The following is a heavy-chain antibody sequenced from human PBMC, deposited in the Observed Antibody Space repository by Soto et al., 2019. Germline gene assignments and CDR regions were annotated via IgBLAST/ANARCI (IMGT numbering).Heavy chain of an antibody. V-gene: IGHV4-30-4*01. CDR1: GGSISSGDYY. CDR3: ARQRGRDYAPLYYYGMDV. Sequence: SETLSLTCTVSGGSISSGDYYWSWIRQPPGKGLEWIGYIYYSGSTYYNPSLKSRVTISVDTSKNQFSLKLSSVTAADTAVYYCARQRGRDYAPLYYYGMDVWGQGTTVTVSS. D-gene: IGHD4-17*01. J-gene: IGHJ6*02. CDR2: IYYSGST.